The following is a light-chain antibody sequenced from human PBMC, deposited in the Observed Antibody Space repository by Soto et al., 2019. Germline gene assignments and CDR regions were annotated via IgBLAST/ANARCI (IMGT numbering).Light chain of an antibody. J-gene: IGLJ1*01. V-gene: IGLV2-23*03. CDR1: SSDVGRYNL. CDR2: EGS. CDR3: CSYAGSSTFFYV. Sequence: QSALTQPASVSGSPGQSITISCTGTSSDVGRYNLVSWYQQHPGKAPKLLIYEGSKRPSGVSNRFSGSKSGNTASLTISGRQADDEADYCCCSYAGSSTFFYVVVTGTKLTVL.